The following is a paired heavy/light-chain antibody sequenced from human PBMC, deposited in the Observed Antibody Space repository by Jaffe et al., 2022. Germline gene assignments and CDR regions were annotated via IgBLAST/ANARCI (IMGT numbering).Heavy chain of an antibody. CDR1: GFSFSSYW. V-gene: IGHV3-74*01. CDR2: INSDGSTT. D-gene: IGHD2-15*01. J-gene: IGHJ3*02. CDR3: TRTVETGWAFGI. Sequence: EVQLVESGGGLVQPGGSLRLSCAASGFSFSSYWMHWVRQAPGKGLVWVSRINSDGSTTNYADSVKGRFTISRDNAKNTVFLQMNSLRAEDTAVYFCTRTVETGWAFGIWGHGTMVTVSS.
Light chain of an antibody. J-gene: IGLJ1*01. Sequence: QSALTQPASVSGSPGQSITISCTGTSSDVGTYNLVSWYQQHPDKAPKLMIYEGSKRPSGVSNRFSGSKSGNTASLTISGLQAEDEADYYCCSYAGNHYVFGTATKVTVL. V-gene: IGLV2-23*01. CDR1: SSDVGTYNL. CDR2: EGS. CDR3: CSYAGNHYV.